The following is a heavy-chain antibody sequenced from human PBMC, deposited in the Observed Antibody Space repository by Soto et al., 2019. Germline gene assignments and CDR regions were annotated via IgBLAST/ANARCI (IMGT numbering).Heavy chain of an antibody. CDR3: ARSATVTTYEWPTYYYYYYMDV. V-gene: IGHV4-59*01. Sequence: NPSETLSLTCTVSGGSISSYYWSWIRQPPGKGLEWIGYIYYSGSTNYNPSLKSRVTISVDTSKNQFSLKLSSVTAADTAVYYCARSATVTTYEWPTYYYYYYMDVWGKGTTVTVS. J-gene: IGHJ6*03. CDR1: GGSISSYY. CDR2: IYYSGST. D-gene: IGHD4-17*01.